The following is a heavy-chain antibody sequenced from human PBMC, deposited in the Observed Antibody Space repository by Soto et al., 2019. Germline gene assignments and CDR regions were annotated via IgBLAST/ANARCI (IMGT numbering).Heavy chain of an antibody. J-gene: IGHJ6*02. D-gene: IGHD1-26*01. Sequence: EVQLVETGGGLIQPGGSLRLSCLASGFSVTTNYIIWVRQPPGKGLEWVSTTFTGGSTHYADSVKGRFSISRDNSKNTVYLQMNNLRVEATAVYYCAKKPPSSIQGWAFRMDVWGQGTTVSVSS. CDR3: AKKPPSSIQGWAFRMDV. CDR1: GFSVTTNY. CDR2: TFTGGST. V-gene: IGHV3-53*02.